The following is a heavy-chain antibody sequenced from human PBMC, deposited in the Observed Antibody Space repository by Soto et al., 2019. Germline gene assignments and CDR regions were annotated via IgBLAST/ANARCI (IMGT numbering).Heavy chain of an antibody. D-gene: IGHD6-13*01. J-gene: IGHJ4*02. CDR1: GGSISSSSW. V-gene: IGHV4-4*02. CDR2: IYHTGNT. Sequence: SETLSLTCAVSGGSISSSSWWRWVRQPPGKGLEWIGEIYHTGNTNYNPSLESRVTISVDKCKNQFSLNLNSVTAADTAVYYCARDPRASAGNRIYYFDYWGQGTLLTVSS. CDR3: ARDPRASAGNRIYYFDY.